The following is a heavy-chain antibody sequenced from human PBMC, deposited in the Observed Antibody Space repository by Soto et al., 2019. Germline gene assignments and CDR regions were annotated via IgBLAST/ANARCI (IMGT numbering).Heavy chain of an antibody. CDR2: IYYSGST. CDR1: GGSISSYY. CDR3: ARDIGSGWYRNAFDI. D-gene: IGHD6-19*01. Sequence: PSETLSLTCTVSGGSISSYYWSWIRQPPGKGLEWIGYIYYSGSTNYNPSLKSRVTISVDTSKNQFSLKLSSVTAADTAVYYCARDIGSGWYRNAFDIWGQGTMVTVPS. J-gene: IGHJ3*02. V-gene: IGHV4-59*01.